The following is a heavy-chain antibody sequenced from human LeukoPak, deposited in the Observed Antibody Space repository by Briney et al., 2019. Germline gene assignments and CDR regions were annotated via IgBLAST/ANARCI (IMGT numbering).Heavy chain of an antibody. CDR3: TREGVYSPDPSSYHRYAFDI. J-gene: IGHJ3*02. D-gene: IGHD3-16*02. Sequence: SEKVSCKASGGSFNTYVITWVRQAPGQGLEWMGRIIPILDVANFAQKFQGRVTITADKSTNTAHMELSSLRSEDTAVYYCTREGVYSPDPSSYHRYAFDIWGQGTVVTVSS. V-gene: IGHV1-69*04. CDR1: GGSFNTYV. CDR2: IIPILDVA.